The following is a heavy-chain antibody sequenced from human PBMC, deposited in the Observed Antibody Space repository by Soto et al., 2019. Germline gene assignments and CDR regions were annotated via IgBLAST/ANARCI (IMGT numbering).Heavy chain of an antibody. V-gene: IGHV3-23*01. CDR3: AKVAGAATGVGFAH. D-gene: IGHD2-15*01. CDR1: GFTFSSYG. CDR2: ISGNGGYR. Sequence: EVQLLESGGGLIQPGESLRLSCEASGFTFSSYGMSWVRQAPGKGLEWVSTISGNGGYRNYADSVKGRFTISRDDSKNMLYVQLNGLRVEDTAVYYCAKVAGAATGVGFAHGGQGVLVTVSS. J-gene: IGHJ4*02.